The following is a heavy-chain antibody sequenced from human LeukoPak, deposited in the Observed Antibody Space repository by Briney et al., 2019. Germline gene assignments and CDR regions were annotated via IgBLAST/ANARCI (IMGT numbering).Heavy chain of an antibody. CDR1: GGSISSSSYY. V-gene: IGHV4-39*01. CDR2: IYYSGST. D-gene: IGHD5-18*01. CDR3: ARGKYSYVPFDY. J-gene: IGHJ4*02. Sequence: SETLSLTCTVSGGSISSSSYYWGWIRQPPGKGLEWIGSIYYSGSTYYNPSLKSRVTISVDTSKNQFSLKLSSVTAADTAVYYCARGKYSYVPFDYWGQGTLVTVSS.